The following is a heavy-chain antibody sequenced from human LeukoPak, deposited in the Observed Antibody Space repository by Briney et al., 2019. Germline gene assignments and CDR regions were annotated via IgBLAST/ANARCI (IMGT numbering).Heavy chain of an antibody. D-gene: IGHD3-16*01. J-gene: IGHJ4*02. CDR2: IYTSGST. Sequence: SSETLSLTCTVSGGSISSYYWSWIRQPAGKGLEWIGRIYTSGSTNYNPSLKSRVTMSVDTSKNQFSLKLSSVTAADTDVYYCARERVKYGGAINYFDYWGQGTLVTVFS. CDR1: GGSISSYY. CDR3: ARERVKYGGAINYFDY. V-gene: IGHV4-4*07.